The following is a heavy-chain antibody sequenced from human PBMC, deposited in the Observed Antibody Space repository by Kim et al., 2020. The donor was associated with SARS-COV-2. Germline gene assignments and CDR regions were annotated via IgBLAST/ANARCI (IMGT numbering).Heavy chain of an antibody. CDR1: GFTFSSYE. CDR2: ISSSGSTI. V-gene: IGHV3-48*03. CDR3: ARDCIAAAGTVADDAFDI. D-gene: IGHD6-13*01. J-gene: IGHJ3*02. Sequence: GGSLRLSCAASGFTFSSYEMNWVRQAPGKGLEWVSYISSSGSTIYYADSVKGRFTISRDNAKNSLYLQMNSLRAEDTAVYYCARDCIAAAGTVADDAFDIWGQGTMVTVSS.